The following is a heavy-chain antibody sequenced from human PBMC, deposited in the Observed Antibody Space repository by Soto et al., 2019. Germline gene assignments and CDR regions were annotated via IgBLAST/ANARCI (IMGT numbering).Heavy chain of an antibody. CDR3: ARTYCSGGGYYPGGNWFDP. V-gene: IGHV4-59*01. J-gene: IGHJ5*02. D-gene: IGHD2-15*01. Sequence: PSETLSLTCTVSGGSISSYYWSWIRQPPGKGLEWIGYTYYSGSTNYNPSLKSRVTMSVDTSKNQFSLKLISVTAADTAVYYCARTYCSGGGYYPGGNWFDPWGQGTLVTVSS. CDR2: TYYSGST. CDR1: GGSISSYY.